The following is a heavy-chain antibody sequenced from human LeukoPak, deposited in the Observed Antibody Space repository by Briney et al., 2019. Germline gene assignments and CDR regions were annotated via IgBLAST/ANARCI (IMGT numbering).Heavy chain of an antibody. CDR1: GYTFTSYY. J-gene: IGHJ6*02. V-gene: IGHV1-46*01. CDR2: INPSGGST. Sequence: ASVKVSCKASGYTFTSYYMHWVRQAPGQGLEWMGIINPSGGSTSYAQKFQGRVTMTRDTSTSTVYMELSSLRSEDTAVYYCAGGVRLNQKNYYYYYGMDVWGQGTTVTVSS. D-gene: IGHD1-14*01. CDR3: AGGVRLNQKNYYYYYGMDV.